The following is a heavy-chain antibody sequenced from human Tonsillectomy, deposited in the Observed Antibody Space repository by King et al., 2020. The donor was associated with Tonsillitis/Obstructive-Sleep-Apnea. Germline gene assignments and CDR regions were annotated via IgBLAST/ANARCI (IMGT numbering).Heavy chain of an antibody. CDR1: GGSFSGYY. CDR2: INHSGST. V-gene: IGHV4-34*01. J-gene: IGHJ4*02. D-gene: IGHD4-23*01. Sequence: VQLQQWGAGLLKPSETLSLTCAVYGGSFSGYYWSWIRQPPGKGLEWIGEINHSGSTNYNPSLKSRVTISVDTSKNQFSLKLSSVTAADTAVYYCARGPKHIYYGGNWSRRAGVDYWGQGTLVTVSS. CDR3: ARGPKHIYYGGNWSRRAGVDY.